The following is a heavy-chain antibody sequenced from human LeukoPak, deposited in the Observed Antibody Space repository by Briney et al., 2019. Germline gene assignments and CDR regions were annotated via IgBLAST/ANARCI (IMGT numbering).Heavy chain of an antibody. D-gene: IGHD6-13*01. CDR2: IYYSGST. Sequence: PSETLSLTCTVSGGSISSHYWSWIRQPPGKGLEWIGYIYYSGSTNYNPSLKSRVTISVDTSKNQFSLKLSSVTAADTAVYYRARVALAAAGTGFDPWGQGTLVTVSS. CDR1: GGSISSHY. V-gene: IGHV4-59*11. CDR3: ARVALAAAGTGFDP. J-gene: IGHJ5*02.